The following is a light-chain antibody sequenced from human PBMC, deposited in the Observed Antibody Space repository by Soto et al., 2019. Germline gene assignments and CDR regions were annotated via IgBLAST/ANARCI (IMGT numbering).Light chain of an antibody. CDR3: QQYGSSRT. CDR2: GTS. Sequence: EKGLTQSPGTLYISPGERATLSCRASQSFSSTYLAWYQQKPGQAPRLLIYGTSSRATGIPDRFSGSGSGTDFTLTISRLEPEDFAVYYCQQYGSSRTFGQGTKVDIK. CDR1: QSFSSTY. J-gene: IGKJ1*01. V-gene: IGKV3-20*01.